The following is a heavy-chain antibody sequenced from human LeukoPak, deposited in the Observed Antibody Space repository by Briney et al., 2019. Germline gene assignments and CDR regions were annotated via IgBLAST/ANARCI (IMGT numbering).Heavy chain of an antibody. CDR1: GFIFGDFG. Sequence: GTLRLYCAASGFIFGDFGMTCVHQAPGKGLEWVSSINWNGDITPYADSVKGRFTISRDNAKNALYLQMNSLRPEDTALYFCTRDETGIDYWGQGTLVTVSS. J-gene: IGHJ4*02. V-gene: IGHV3-20*04. D-gene: IGHD1-1*01. CDR2: INWNGDIT. CDR3: TRDETGIDY.